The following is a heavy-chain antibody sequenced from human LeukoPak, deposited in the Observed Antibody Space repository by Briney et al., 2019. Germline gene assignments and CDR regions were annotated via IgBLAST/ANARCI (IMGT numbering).Heavy chain of an antibody. CDR1: GYSFTSYW. J-gene: IGHJ4*02. CDR2: IYPGDSDT. CDR3: ARPSYYDSSGYSYPSAFDY. Sequence: GESLKISCKGSGYSFTSYWIGWVRQMPGKGLEWMGIIYPGDSDTRYSPSFQGQVTISADKSISTAYLQWSSLKASDTAMYYCARPSYYDSSGYSYPSAFDYWGQGTLVTVSS. V-gene: IGHV5-51*01. D-gene: IGHD3-22*01.